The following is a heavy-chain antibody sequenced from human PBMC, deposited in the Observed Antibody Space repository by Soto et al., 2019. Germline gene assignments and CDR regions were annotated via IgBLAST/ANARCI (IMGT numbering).Heavy chain of an antibody. D-gene: IGHD2-2*01. Sequence: QVQLVQSGAEVKKPGSSVKVSCKASGGTFSSYTISWVRQAPGQGLEWMGRIIPILGIANYAQKFQGRVTITADKSTSTAYMELSSLRSEDTAVYYCARDFQTTSTDSWYFDLWGRGTLVTVSS. V-gene: IGHV1-69*08. J-gene: IGHJ2*01. CDR1: GGTFSSYT. CDR3: ARDFQTTSTDSWYFDL. CDR2: IIPILGIA.